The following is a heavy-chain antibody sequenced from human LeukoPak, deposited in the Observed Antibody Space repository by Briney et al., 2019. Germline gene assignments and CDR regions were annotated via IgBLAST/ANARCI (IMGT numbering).Heavy chain of an antibody. V-gene: IGHV4-30-4*08. D-gene: IGHD3-22*01. CDR1: GGPISSGDYY. J-gene: IGHJ3*02. Sequence: PSETLSLTCTVSGGPISSGDYYWSWIRQPPGKGLEWIGYIYYSGSTYYNPSLKSRVTISVDTSKNQFSLKLSSVTAADTAVYYCARDLAYYDSSGYPPDDAFDIWGQGTMVTVSS. CDR2: IYYSGST. CDR3: ARDLAYYDSSGYPPDDAFDI.